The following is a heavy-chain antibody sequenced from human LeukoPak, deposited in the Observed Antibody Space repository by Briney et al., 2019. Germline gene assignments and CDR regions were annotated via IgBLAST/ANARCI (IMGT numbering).Heavy chain of an antibody. J-gene: IGHJ4*02. V-gene: IGHV4-59*01. Sequence: SETLSLTCTVSGGSISTYFWSWIRQTPGKGLEWIGNIYYGGSTHYNPSLKSRVTISVDTSKNQFSLKLNSVTAADTAVYYCARSLLSGEYGYSMGYWGQGTLVTVSS. D-gene: IGHD5-24*01. CDR3: ARSLLSGEYGYSMGY. CDR2: IYYGGST. CDR1: GGSISTYF.